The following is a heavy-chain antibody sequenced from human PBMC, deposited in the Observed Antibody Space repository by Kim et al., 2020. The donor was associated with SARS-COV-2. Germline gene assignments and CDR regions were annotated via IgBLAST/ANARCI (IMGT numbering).Heavy chain of an antibody. D-gene: IGHD1-26*01. V-gene: IGHV1-69*13. CDR3: ARARGAANYNWFDP. CDR2: IIPIFGTA. J-gene: IGHJ5*02. CDR1: GGTFSSYA. Sequence: SVKVSCKASGGTFSSYAISWVRQAPGQGLEWMGGIIPIFGTANYAQKFQGSVTITADESTSTAYMELSSLRSEDTAVYYCARARGAANYNWFDPWGQGTLVTVSS.